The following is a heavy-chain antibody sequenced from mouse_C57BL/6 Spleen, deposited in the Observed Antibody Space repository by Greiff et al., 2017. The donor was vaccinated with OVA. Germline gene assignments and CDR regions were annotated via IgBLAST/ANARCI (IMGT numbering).Heavy chain of an antibody. V-gene: IGHV5-17*01. CDR2: ISSGSSTI. J-gene: IGHJ4*01. CDR1: GFTFSDYG. Sequence: EVKLMESGGGLVKPGGSLKLSCAASGFTFSDYGMHWVRQAPEKGLEWVAYISSGSSTIYYADTVKGRFTISRDNAKNTLFLQMTSLRSEDTAMYYCARGLSYAMDYWGQGTSVTVSS. CDR3: ARGLSYAMDY.